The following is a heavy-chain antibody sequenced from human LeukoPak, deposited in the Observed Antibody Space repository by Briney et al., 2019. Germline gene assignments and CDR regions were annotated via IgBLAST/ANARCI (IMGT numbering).Heavy chain of an antibody. CDR1: GGSFSGYY. J-gene: IGHJ4*02. Sequence: SETLSLTCAVYGGSFSGYYWSWIRQPPGKGLEWIGEINHSGSTNYNPSLKSRVTISVDTSKNQFSLRLTSVTAADTAVYYCAREGEYYGSGSYCDYCGQGTLVTVSS. V-gene: IGHV4-34*01. CDR3: AREGEYYGSGSYCDY. D-gene: IGHD3-10*01. CDR2: INHSGST.